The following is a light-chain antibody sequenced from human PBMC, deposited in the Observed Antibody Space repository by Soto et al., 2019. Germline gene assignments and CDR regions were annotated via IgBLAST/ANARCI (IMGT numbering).Light chain of an antibody. V-gene: IGKV1D-12*01. J-gene: IGKJ5*01. Sequence: DIQMTQSPSSVSASVGDRVTITCRASRGISNSLAWYQQKPGKAPKLLIYAASSLQSGVPSRFGGSGSGTDFTLTIDSLQPEDFATYFCQQANSFPITFGQGTRLEMK. CDR3: QQANSFPIT. CDR1: RGISNS. CDR2: AAS.